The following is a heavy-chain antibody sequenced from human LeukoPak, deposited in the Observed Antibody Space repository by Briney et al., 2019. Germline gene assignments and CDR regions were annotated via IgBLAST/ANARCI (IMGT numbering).Heavy chain of an antibody. D-gene: IGHD6-13*01. J-gene: IGHJ4*02. V-gene: IGHV3-30*19. Sequence: GRSLRLSCAASGFTFSSYGMHWVRQAPGKGLEWVAVISYDGSNKYYADSVKGRFTISRDNSKNTLYLQMNSLRAEDTAVYYCASVAGIAAAGPFDYWGQGTLVTVSS. CDR2: ISYDGSNK. CDR3: ASVAGIAAAGPFDY. CDR1: GFTFSSYG.